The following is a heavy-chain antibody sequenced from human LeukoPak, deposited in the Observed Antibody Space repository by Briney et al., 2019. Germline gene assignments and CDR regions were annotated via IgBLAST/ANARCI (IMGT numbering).Heavy chain of an antibody. CDR1: GFTFSSYE. D-gene: IGHD1-1*01. V-gene: IGHV3-48*03. J-gene: IGHJ4*02. CDR3: ARVGTQGYFDY. CDR2: ISSSGSPM. Sequence: EPGGSVRLSCGASGFTFSSYEMNWVRQAPGKGLEWVSYISSSGSPMYYADSVKGRFTISRDNAKNSLYLQMNSLRAEDTAVYYCARVGTQGYFDYWGQGTLVTVSS.